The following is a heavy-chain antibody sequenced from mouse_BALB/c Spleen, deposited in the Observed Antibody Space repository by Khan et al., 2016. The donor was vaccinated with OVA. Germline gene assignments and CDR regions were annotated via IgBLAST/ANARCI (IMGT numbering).Heavy chain of an antibody. CDR2: ISSGSSTI. CDR3: ARTGDDYFDY. D-gene: IGHD2-13*01. V-gene: IGHV5-17*02. J-gene: IGHJ2*01. CDR1: GFTFSGFG. Sequence: EVELVESGGGLVQPGGSRKLSCAASGFTFSGFGMHWVRQAPEKGLEWVAYISSGSSTIYYADTVKGRVTISRDNPTNTLFLQLASLRSEDTAMYYCARTGDDYFDYWGQGTTLTVSS.